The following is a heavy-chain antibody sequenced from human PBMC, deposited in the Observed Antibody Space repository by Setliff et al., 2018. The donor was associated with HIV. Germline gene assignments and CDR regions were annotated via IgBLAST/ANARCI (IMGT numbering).Heavy chain of an antibody. Sequence: SETLSLTCAVYGGSFSGYYWSWIRQPPGKGLEWIGYIYYSGSTKHNPSLKSRVTISLETSKNQFSLKLTSVTAADTAVYYCARYSPRGYTLTGPYWGQGTLVTVSS. CDR3: ARYSPRGYTLTGPY. V-gene: IGHV4-34*11. J-gene: IGHJ4*02. CDR2: IYYSGST. CDR1: GGSFSGYY. D-gene: IGHD6-25*01.